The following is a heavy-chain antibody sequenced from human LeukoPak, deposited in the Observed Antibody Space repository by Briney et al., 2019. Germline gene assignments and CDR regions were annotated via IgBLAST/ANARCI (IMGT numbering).Heavy chain of an antibody. J-gene: IGHJ3*02. CDR1: GYTFTSYY. Sequence: AAVTVSCKASGYTFTSYYMHWLRPAPAQGLGWVGIINPSGGSTSYAQTSQGRVTMTSDTAKSTVYMELRSHRPEAQDGDLCSRRGWELDVFDMWGEGTMVTVS. CDR3: SRRGWELDVFDM. CDR2: INPSGGST. D-gene: IGHD1-26*01. V-gene: IGHV1-46*01.